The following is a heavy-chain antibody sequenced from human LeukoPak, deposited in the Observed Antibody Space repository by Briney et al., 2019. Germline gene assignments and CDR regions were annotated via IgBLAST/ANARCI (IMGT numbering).Heavy chain of an antibody. D-gene: IGHD3-9*01. J-gene: IGHJ4*02. V-gene: IGHV4-34*01. CDR2: INHIGNT. Sequence: PSETLSLTCAVYGGSFSGYYWSWIHQPPRKGLEWIGEINHIGNTNYNPSLKSRVTISVDTSKNQFSLKLSSVTATDTAVYYCAKGIIPAYHLLTGYYPPLQDWGQGTPVTVSS. CDR1: GGSFSGYY. CDR3: AKGIIPAYHLLTGYYPPLQD.